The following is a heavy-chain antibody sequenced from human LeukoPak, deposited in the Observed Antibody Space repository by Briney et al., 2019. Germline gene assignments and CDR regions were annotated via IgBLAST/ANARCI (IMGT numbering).Heavy chain of an antibody. D-gene: IGHD3-22*01. CDR3: ARYRLSDSPINWFDP. Sequence: ASVRVSCKASGYIFTSYGIAWVRQAPGQGLEWMGGISAYNGYANYPESLQGRVTMTTDTSTKTAYMELRSLRSDDTAVYYCARYRLSDSPINWFDPWGQGTLVTVSS. V-gene: IGHV1-18*01. J-gene: IGHJ5*02. CDR2: ISAYNGYA. CDR1: GYIFTSYG.